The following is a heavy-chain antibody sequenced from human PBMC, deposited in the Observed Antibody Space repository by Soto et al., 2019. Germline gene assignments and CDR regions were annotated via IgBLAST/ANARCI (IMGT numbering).Heavy chain of an antibody. CDR3: ATGRELRFLEWSIEY. J-gene: IGHJ4*02. CDR2: INHSGST. V-gene: IGHV4-34*01. Sequence: QVQLQQWGAGLVKPSETLSLTCAVYGGSFSGYYWSWIRQPPGKGLEWIGEINHSGSTNYNPSLKSRVTISVDTSKNQFSLKLSSVTAADTAVYYCATGRELRFLEWSIEYWGQGTLVTVSS. CDR1: GGSFSGYY. D-gene: IGHD3-3*01.